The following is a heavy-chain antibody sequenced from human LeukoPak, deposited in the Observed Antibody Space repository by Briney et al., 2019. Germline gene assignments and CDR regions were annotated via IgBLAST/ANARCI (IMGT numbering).Heavy chain of an antibody. D-gene: IGHD6-13*01. CDR2: INLNSGGT. J-gene: IGHJ4*02. CDR1: GYTFTCYY. CDR3: ARDPAPIAADAKFDY. V-gene: IGHV1-2*02. Sequence: ASVKVSCKASGYTFTCYYMHWVRQAPGQGLGWMGWINLNSGGTNYAQKFQGRVTMTRDTDISTAYMELSRLRSDDTAVYYCARDPAPIAADAKFDYWGQGTLVTVSS.